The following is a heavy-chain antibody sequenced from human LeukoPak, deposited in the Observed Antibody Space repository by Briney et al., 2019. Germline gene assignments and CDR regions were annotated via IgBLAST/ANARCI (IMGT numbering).Heavy chain of an antibody. D-gene: IGHD3-10*01. J-gene: IGHJ6*03. CDR1: GGSISSYY. CDR3: ARAVGSGSFQTYYYYMDV. Sequence: PSETLSLTCIVSGGSISSYYWSWIRQPAGKGLEWIGRIYTSGSTNYNPSLKSRVTMSVDTSKNQFSLKLSSVTAADTAVYYCARAVGSGSFQTYYYYMDVWGKGTTVTISS. V-gene: IGHV4-4*07. CDR2: IYTSGST.